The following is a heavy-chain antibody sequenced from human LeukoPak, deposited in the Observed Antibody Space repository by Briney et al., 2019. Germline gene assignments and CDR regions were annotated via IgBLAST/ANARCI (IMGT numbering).Heavy chain of an antibody. D-gene: IGHD3-10*01. CDR3: AREFAMVRGFDY. Sequence: PGRSLRLSCAASGFTFSSYGMHWVRQAPGKGLEWVAVIWYDGSNKYYADSVKGRFTISRDNSKNTLYLQMNSLRAEDTAVYYCAREFAMVRGFDYWGQGTLVTVSS. CDR2: IWYDGSNK. J-gene: IGHJ4*02. V-gene: IGHV3-33*01. CDR1: GFTFSSYG.